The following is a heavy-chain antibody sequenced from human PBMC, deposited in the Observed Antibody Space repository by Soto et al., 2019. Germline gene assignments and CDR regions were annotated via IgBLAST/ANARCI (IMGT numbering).Heavy chain of an antibody. CDR3: AREIMAADHFAC. CDR1: GGSIRSGYYY. D-gene: IGHD6-13*01. CDR2: VHYSGNT. J-gene: IGHJ4*02. Sequence: QIQLHESGPGLVKPSQTLSLTCTVSGGSIRSGYYYWSWIRQTPERGLEWCGYVHYSGNTFYNPSHKSPATISLDTSRNQFSLNLSSVTAADSAVYYCAREIMAADHFACWGQGALVTVSS. V-gene: IGHV4-30-4*01.